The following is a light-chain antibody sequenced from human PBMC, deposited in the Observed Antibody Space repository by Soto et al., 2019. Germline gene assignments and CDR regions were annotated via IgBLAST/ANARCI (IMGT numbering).Light chain of an antibody. CDR3: QSYDSSLSVV. V-gene: IGLV1-40*01. Sequence: QSVLTQPPSVSGALGQRVTISCTGSSSNIGAGYDVHWYQQLPGTAPKLLIYGNSNRPSGVPDRFSGSKSGTSASLAITGLQAEDEADYYRQSYDSSLSVVFGGGTKLTVL. CDR1: SSNIGAGYD. J-gene: IGLJ2*01. CDR2: GNS.